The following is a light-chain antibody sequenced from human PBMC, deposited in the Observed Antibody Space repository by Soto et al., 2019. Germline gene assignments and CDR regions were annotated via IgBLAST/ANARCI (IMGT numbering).Light chain of an antibody. CDR2: GAS. CDR3: QQYNNWPLWT. J-gene: IGKJ1*01. V-gene: IGKV3-15*01. Sequence: EIVMTQSPATLFVSPGERATLSCRASQSVSSNLAWYQQKPGQAPRLLIYGASTRATGIPARFSGGGSGTEFTLTISSLQSEDFAVYYCQQYNNWPLWTFGQGTKVGIK. CDR1: QSVSSN.